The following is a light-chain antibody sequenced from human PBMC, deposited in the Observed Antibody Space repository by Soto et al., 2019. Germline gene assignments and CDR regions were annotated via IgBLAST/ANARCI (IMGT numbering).Light chain of an antibody. CDR1: QSVNTY. CDR2: AAS. J-gene: IGKJ1*01. CDR3: QRYNNVPWT. Sequence: IQMTQSPSSLSASVGDRVTITCRASQSVNTYLAWYQQKPGQLPDLLIYAASTLQSGVPSRFSGRGSGTDFTLTISSLQPEDVATCYCQRYNNVPWTFGQGARVEIK. V-gene: IGKV1-27*01.